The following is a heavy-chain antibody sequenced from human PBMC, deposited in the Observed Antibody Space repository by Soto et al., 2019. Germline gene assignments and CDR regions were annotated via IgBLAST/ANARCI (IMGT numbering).Heavy chain of an antibody. Sequence: SETLSLTCTVSGDSIISSDFYWGWVRQPPGKGLEWIGSILYLGSSYYNPSLKSRVTMSVDTSKNQFSLRLRSVTAADTALYFCARHSLALRKNNWFDPWGQGIMVTVSS. D-gene: IGHD3-3*02. CDR2: ILYLGSS. CDR1: GDSIISSDFY. J-gene: IGHJ5*02. V-gene: IGHV4-39*01. CDR3: ARHSLALRKNNWFDP.